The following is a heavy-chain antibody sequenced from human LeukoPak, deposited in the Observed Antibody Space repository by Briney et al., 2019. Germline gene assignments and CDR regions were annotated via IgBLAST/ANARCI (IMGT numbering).Heavy chain of an antibody. CDR1: GYTFTSYY. D-gene: IGHD6-19*01. CDR2: INTKTGNP. V-gene: IGHV7-4-1*02. J-gene: IGHJ4*02. CDR3: AKGGWVAVTGMDS. Sequence: ASVTVSCTASGYTFTSYYMHWVRQAPGQGLEWMGYINTKTGNPTYAQGFTGRFVFSLDTSVSTAYLQISSLKPEDTGVYYCAKGGWVAVTGMDSWGQGTLVTVSS.